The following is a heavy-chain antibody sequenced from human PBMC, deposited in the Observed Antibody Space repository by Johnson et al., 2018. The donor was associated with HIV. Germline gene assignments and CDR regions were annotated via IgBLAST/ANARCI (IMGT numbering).Heavy chain of an antibody. J-gene: IGHJ3*02. Sequence: VQLVESGGGLVQPGGSLRLSCAASGFTFSRYWMVWVRQVPGKGLMWVSRINSDGRNTKYADSVKGRLSISRDNAKNTLYLQMNSLRAEDTAVYYCARDGTSRGGAFDIWGQGTMVTVSS. CDR2: INSDGRNT. D-gene: IGHD6-13*01. CDR1: GFTFSRYW. V-gene: IGHV3-74*03. CDR3: ARDGTSRGGAFDI.